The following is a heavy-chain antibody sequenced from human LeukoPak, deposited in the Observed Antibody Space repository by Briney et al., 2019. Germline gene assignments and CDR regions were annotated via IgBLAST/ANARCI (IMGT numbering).Heavy chain of an antibody. Sequence: PSQTLSLTCTVSGGSISSGRYYWSWIRQPAGKGLEWIGRIYTSGSINYNSSLKSRVTISLDTSKNQFSLKLSSVTAADTAVYYCARELNLVRAVSYNWLDPWGQGTLVTVSS. D-gene: IGHD3-10*01. CDR1: GGSISSGRYY. J-gene: IGHJ5*02. CDR2: IYTSGSI. V-gene: IGHV4-61*02. CDR3: ARELNLVRAVSYNWLDP.